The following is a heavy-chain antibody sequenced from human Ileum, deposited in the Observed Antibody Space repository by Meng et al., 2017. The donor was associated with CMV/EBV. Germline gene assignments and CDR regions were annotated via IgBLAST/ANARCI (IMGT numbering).Heavy chain of an antibody. CDR1: GFTFSSSW. Sequence: GESLKISCAASGFTFSSSWMSWVRQAPGKGLEWVANIKQDGSEKYYVDSVKGRFTISRDNAKNTLYLQMNSLRAEDSAVYYCARVTSGTYYTHYYYGMDGWGQGTTVTVSS. CDR3: ARVTSGTYYTHYYYGMDG. V-gene: IGHV3-7*04. J-gene: IGHJ6*02. D-gene: IGHD3-3*01. CDR2: IKQDGSEK.